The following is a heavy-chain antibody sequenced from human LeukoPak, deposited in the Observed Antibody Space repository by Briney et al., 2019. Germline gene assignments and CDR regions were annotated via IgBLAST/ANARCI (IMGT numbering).Heavy chain of an antibody. CDR1: GFTFSNYG. V-gene: IGHV3-33*06. D-gene: IGHD1-1*01. Sequence: GGPLSLSWAASGFTFSNYGMHWVRQAPGKGLEWVAVIWYDGSNKNYADSVKGRVTISRDNSKNTLWLQMNSLRAEDTAMYYCAKDVAANWKDGLDYWGRGTLVTVSS. CDR3: AKDVAANWKDGLDY. J-gene: IGHJ4*02. CDR2: IWYDGSNK.